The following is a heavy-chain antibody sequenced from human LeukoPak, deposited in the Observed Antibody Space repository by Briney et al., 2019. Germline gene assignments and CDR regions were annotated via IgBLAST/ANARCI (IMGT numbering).Heavy chain of an antibody. J-gene: IGHJ4*02. V-gene: IGHV4-38-2*01. Sequence: SETLSLTCAVSGYSINTGYYWGWIRQPPGKGLERIGSIYHSGSTYYNPSLKSRVTISVDTSKNQFSLKLSSVAAADTAVYYCASLVVTGPFDYWGQGTLVTVSS. CDR1: GYSINTGYY. CDR3: ASLVVTGPFDY. D-gene: IGHD3-22*01. CDR2: IYHSGST.